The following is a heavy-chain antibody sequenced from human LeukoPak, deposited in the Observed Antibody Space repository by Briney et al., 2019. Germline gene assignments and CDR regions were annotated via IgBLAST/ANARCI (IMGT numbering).Heavy chain of an antibody. CDR2: ISGSGGST. CDR1: GFTFSSYA. V-gene: IGHV3-23*01. J-gene: IGHJ5*02. D-gene: IGHD2-2*01. Sequence: GGSLRLSCAASGFTFSSYAMSWVRQAPGKGLEWVSAISGSGGSTYYADSVKGRFTISRDNSKNTLYLQMNSLRAEDTAVYYCAKAAVPAAANENWFDPWGQGTLVTVPS. CDR3: AKAAVPAAANENWFDP.